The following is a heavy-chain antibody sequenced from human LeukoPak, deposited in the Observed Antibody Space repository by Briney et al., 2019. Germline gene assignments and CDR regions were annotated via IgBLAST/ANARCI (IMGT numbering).Heavy chain of an antibody. CDR2: IIPILGIA. V-gene: IGHV1-69*04. D-gene: IGHD2-2*02. Sequence: ASVKVSCKASGGTFSSYAISWVRQAPGQGLEWMGRIIPILGIANYAQKFQGRVTITADKSTSTAYMELSSLRSEDTAVYYCAGGRSCCSSTSCYNTDYWGQGTLVTVSS. J-gene: IGHJ4*02. CDR3: AGGRSCCSSTSCYNTDY. CDR1: GGTFSSYA.